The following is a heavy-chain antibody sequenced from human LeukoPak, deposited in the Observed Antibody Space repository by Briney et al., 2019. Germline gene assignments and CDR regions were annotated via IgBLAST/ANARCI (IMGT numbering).Heavy chain of an antibody. CDR1: GGSISGGGFS. CDR2: ISHSGST. CDR3: ASGGGRPYYDTRGDAFDI. J-gene: IGHJ3*02. D-gene: IGHD3-22*01. Sequence: PSQTLSLTCAVSGGSISGGGFSWSWIRQPPGKGLEWIGYISHSGSTYYNPSLKSRVTISVDSSNNQFSLKLTSVTAADTAVYYCASGGGRPYYDTRGDAFDIWGQGTMVTVSS. V-gene: IGHV4-30-2*01.